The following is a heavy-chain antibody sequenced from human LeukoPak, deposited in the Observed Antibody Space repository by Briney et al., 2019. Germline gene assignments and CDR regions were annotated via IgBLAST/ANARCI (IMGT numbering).Heavy chain of an antibody. CDR2: IYTSGST. J-gene: IGHJ4*02. Sequence: PSETLSLTCTVSGGSISSYYWSWIRQPAGKGLEWIGRIYTSGSTNYNPSLKSRVTMSVDTSKNQFSLKLSSVTAADTAVYCCARENPPWDSSGYRTAGFDYWGQGTLVTVSS. V-gene: IGHV4-4*07. CDR3: ARENPPWDSSGYRTAGFDY. CDR1: GGSISSYY. D-gene: IGHD3-22*01.